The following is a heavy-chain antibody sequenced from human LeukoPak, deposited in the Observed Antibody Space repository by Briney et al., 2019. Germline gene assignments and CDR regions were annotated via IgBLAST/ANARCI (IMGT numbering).Heavy chain of an antibody. CDR3: ARLRQLKGVVTVNDAFDI. Sequence: GSLRLSCAASGFTFSSYGMSWIRQPPGKGLEWIAEINHSGSTNYNPSLKSRVTISVDTSKNQFSLKLSSVTAADTAVYYCARLRQLKGVVTVNDAFDIWGQGTMVTVSS. D-gene: IGHD2-21*02. J-gene: IGHJ3*02. CDR1: GFTFSSYG. V-gene: IGHV4-34*01. CDR2: INHSGST.